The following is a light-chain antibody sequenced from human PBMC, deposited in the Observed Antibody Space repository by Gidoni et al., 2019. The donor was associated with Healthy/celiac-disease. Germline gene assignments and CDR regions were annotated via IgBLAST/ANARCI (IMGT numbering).Light chain of an antibody. CDR2: DAS. CDR1: QSVSSY. Sequence: EIVLTQSPAPLSLSPGARATLSCRASQSVSSYLAWYQQKPVQAPRLLIYDASNRATGIPARFSGSGSGTDFTLTISSLEPEDFAVYYCQQRSNWPLTFGGGTKVEIK. V-gene: IGKV3-11*01. J-gene: IGKJ4*01. CDR3: QQRSNWPLT.